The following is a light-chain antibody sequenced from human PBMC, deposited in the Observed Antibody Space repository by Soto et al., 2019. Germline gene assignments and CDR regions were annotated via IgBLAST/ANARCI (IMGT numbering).Light chain of an antibody. Sequence: QSALTQPASVSGSPGQSSTISCTGTNSDVGSYNLVSWYQQHPGEAPKLLIYEVTKRPSGVSNRFSGSKSGNTASLTISGLQAEDEADDYGCSYAGSNTLLFGGGTKVNVL. CDR3: CSYAGSNTLL. J-gene: IGLJ2*01. V-gene: IGLV2-23*02. CDR2: EVT. CDR1: NSDVGSYNL.